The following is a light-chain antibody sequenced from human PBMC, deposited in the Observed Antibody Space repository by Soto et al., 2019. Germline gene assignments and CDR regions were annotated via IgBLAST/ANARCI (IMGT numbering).Light chain of an antibody. CDR1: QNISSY. CDR2: DVS. J-gene: IGKJ1*01. CDR3: QQRSNWPRT. Sequence: EIVLTQSPGTLSLSPGERATLSCRASQNISSYLIWYQQKPGQAPRLLMYDVSNRATGIPARFSGSGSGTDFTLTISSLEPEELAVYYCQQRSNWPRTFGQVTKVDIK. V-gene: IGKV3-11*01.